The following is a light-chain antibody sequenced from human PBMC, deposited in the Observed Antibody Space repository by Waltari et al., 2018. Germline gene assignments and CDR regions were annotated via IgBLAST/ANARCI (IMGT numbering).Light chain of an antibody. Sequence: QSVLTQPPSVSGAPGQRVTISCTGSSSNIGAGYDVHWYQQLPGTAPKLLIYANRNRPSGVPDRFSSSMSGTSASLAITGLQPEDEADYYCQSYDSSLTGRPWVFGGGTKLTVL. V-gene: IGLV1-40*01. CDR1: SSNIGAGYD. CDR2: ANR. J-gene: IGLJ3*02. CDR3: QSYDSSLTGRPWV.